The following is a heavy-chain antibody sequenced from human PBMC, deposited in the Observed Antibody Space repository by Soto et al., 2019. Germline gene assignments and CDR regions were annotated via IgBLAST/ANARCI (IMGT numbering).Heavy chain of an antibody. Sequence: SETLSLTCTVSGISITSSYWNWFRQSPGKGLEWIGQISDRGDINYNPPLESRVAISTDTSKNQVSLTLTAVNAADTPVYFCARGRHWFGPWRQGTLVTVSS. CDR2: ISDRGDI. V-gene: IGHV4-59*08. CDR1: GISITSSY. J-gene: IGHJ5*02. CDR3: ARGRHWFGP.